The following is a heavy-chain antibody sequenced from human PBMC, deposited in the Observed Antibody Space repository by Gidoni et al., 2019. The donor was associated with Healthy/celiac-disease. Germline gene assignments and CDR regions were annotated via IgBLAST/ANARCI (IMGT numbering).Heavy chain of an antibody. J-gene: IGHJ4*02. Sequence: EVQLVESGGGLVQPGGSLRLSCTASGLTFSSYSMNWFRQAPGKGLEWVSYISSSSSTIYYADSVKGRFTISRDNAKNSLYLQMNSLRDEDTAVYYCARDEYDILTGYLYYFDYWGQGTLVTVSS. CDR3: ARDEYDILTGYLYYFDY. D-gene: IGHD3-9*01. V-gene: IGHV3-48*02. CDR1: GLTFSSYS. CDR2: ISSSSSTI.